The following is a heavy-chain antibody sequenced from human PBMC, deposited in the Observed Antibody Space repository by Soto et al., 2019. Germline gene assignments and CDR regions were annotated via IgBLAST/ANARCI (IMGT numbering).Heavy chain of an antibody. J-gene: IGHJ4*02. V-gene: IGHV1-18*04. CDR1: GYTFTIYG. Sequence: QVQLVQSGAEVKKPGASVKVSCKASGYTFTIYGISWVRQAPGQGLEWMGWISGYNGNTDYAQNLQDRVTLTTDASTSLVYMQLRSLRSDDTAVYYCARVDYYDSSGDYGYWGQGTLITVCS. D-gene: IGHD3-22*01. CDR3: ARVDYYDSSGDYGY. CDR2: ISGYNGNT.